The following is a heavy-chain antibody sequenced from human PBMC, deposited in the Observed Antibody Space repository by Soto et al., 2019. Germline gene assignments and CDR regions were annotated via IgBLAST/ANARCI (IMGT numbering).Heavy chain of an antibody. CDR2: IRSSVSTV. CDR1: GFTFSDYY. D-gene: IGHD6-19*01. J-gene: IGHJ4*02. Sequence: PGGSLRLSCAASGFTFSDYYMIWIRQAPGRGLEWVSYIRSSVSTVFYADSVRGRFTISRDNTKNSLYLQMNSLRAEDTAVYYCARAAAGIWAFDYWGQGTLVTVSS. V-gene: IGHV3-11*01. CDR3: ARAAAGIWAFDY.